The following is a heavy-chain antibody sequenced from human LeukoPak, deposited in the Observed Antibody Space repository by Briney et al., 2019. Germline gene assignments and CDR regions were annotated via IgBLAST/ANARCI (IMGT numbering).Heavy chain of an antibody. CDR1: GFTFRTYG. V-gene: IGHV3-30*03. D-gene: IGHD3-22*01. J-gene: IGHJ4*02. CDR3: ARDGNDRSGYFMYYFDY. CDR2: VSCDGTKK. Sequence: PGGSLRLSCAASGFTFRTYGMHWVRQAPGKGLEWVAFVSCDGTKKHYADSVKGRFTISRDNSKNTLYLQMNSLRAEDTAVYYCARDGNDRSGYFMYYFDYWGQGTLVTVSS.